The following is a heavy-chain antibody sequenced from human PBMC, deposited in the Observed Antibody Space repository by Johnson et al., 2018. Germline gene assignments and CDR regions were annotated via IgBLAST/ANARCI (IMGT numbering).Heavy chain of an antibody. CDR1: GFNFTNYA. D-gene: IGHD6-13*01. CDR3: AGDRTSSSWDGHYYYYYMDV. V-gene: IGHV3-30-3*01. J-gene: IGHJ6*03. CDR2: ISYDGNEK. Sequence: QVQLQESGGGVVQPGRSLRLSCAASGFNFTNYAMNWVRQAPGKGLEWLALISYDGNEKYYADSVKGRFSIYRDNSKNTLYLQMNSLRAEDTAVYYCAGDRTSSSWDGHYYYYYMDVWGKGTTVTVSS.